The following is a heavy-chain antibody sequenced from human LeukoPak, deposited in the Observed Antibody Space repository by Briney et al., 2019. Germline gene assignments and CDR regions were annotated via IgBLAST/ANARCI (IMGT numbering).Heavy chain of an antibody. CDR2: IYYSGST. Sequence: SETLSLTCTVSGGSISSYYWSWIRQPPGKGLEWIGYIYYSGSTSYNPSLKSRVTISVDTSKNQFSLKLSSVTAADTAVYYCARLDRSGYYYDYWGQGTLITVSS. CDR1: GGSISSYY. J-gene: IGHJ4*02. CDR3: ARLDRSGYYYDY. D-gene: IGHD3-22*01. V-gene: IGHV4-30-4*01.